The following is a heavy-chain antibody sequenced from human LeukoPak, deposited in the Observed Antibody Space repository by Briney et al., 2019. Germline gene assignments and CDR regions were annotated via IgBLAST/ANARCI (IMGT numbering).Heavy chain of an antibody. D-gene: IGHD6-6*01. J-gene: IGHJ5*02. CDR3: VKASSSSPQYNWFDA. Sequence: PGGSLRLSCAASGFTFSTYAMSWVRQAPGKGLEWVSVVSGTGGRTYYADSVKGRFTISRDNSKNTLCLQMNSLRAEDTALYYCVKASSSSPQYNWFDAWGQGTLVTVSS. V-gene: IGHV3-23*01. CDR2: VSGTGGRT. CDR1: GFTFSTYA.